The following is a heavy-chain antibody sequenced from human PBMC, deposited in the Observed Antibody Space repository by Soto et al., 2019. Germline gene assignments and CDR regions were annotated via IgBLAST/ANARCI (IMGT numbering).Heavy chain of an antibody. J-gene: IGHJ6*02. CDR2: ISGSGDST. V-gene: IGHV3-23*01. D-gene: IGHD6-19*01. CDR1: GFTFSSYA. Sequence: GGSLRLSCAASGFTFSSYAMSWVRQAPGKGLEWVSVISGSGDSTYYADSVKGRFTISRDNSKNTLYLQMNSLRAEDTAVYYCAKGTVAGTFDYYGMDVWGQGTTVTVSS. CDR3: AKGTVAGTFDYYGMDV.